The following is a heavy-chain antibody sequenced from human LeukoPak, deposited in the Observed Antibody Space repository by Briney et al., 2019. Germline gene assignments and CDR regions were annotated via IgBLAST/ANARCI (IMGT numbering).Heavy chain of an antibody. CDR1: GFSVSDFF. CDR2: IYSGGDT. Sequence: SGGSLRLSCAASGFSVSDFFMSWVRLAPGRGLEWVSVIYSGGDTVHAESVKGRFTLSRDNSKNILYLQMNSLRAEDTAVYYCTRDPDGWGQGTLVTVSS. CDR3: TRDPDG. V-gene: IGHV3-66*01. J-gene: IGHJ4*02.